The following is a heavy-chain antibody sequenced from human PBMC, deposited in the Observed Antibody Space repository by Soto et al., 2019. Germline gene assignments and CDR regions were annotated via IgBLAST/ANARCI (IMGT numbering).Heavy chain of an antibody. J-gene: IGHJ5*02. CDR3: ARHPERIAEIGWFDP. Sequence: EVKLVESGGGLVKPGGSLRLSCAASGLTFSSYSMNWVRQAPGKGLEWVSYISSSSSTIYYADSVKGRFTISRDNAKNSLYLQINSLRAEDTAVYYCARHPERIAEIGWFDPWGQGTLVTVSS. D-gene: IGHD6-13*01. CDR1: GLTFSSYS. V-gene: IGHV3-48*01. CDR2: ISSSSSTI.